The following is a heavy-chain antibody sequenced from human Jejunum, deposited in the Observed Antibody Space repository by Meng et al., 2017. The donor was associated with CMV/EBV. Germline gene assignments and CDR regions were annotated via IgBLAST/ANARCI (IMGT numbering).Heavy chain of an antibody. CDR2: ITSTGVFI. CDR1: GFTFNTYT. Sequence: SGFTFNTYTMNWVRQAPGKGLEWVSSITSTGVFIYYADSLKGRFTISRDNAKNSLYLQMNSLRAEDTAVYYCARGSGPGYSFWFDPWGQGTLVTVSS. D-gene: IGHD3-22*01. J-gene: IGHJ5*02. V-gene: IGHV3-21*01. CDR3: ARGSGPGYSFWFDP.